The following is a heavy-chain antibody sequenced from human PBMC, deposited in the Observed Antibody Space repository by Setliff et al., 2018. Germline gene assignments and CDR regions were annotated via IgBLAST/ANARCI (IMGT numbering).Heavy chain of an antibody. V-gene: IGHV4-59*12. CDR3: ARDTLLRGSRRSMDA. J-gene: IGHJ6*02. CDR2: IYYSGST. D-gene: IGHD1-26*01. Sequence: KPSETLSLTCTVSGGSISSYYWSWIRQPPGKRLEWIGYIYYSGSTNYNPSLESRVTISVDTSKNQFFLKLSSVTAADTAVYYCARDTLLRGSRRSMDAWGQGTTVTVS. CDR1: GGSISSYY.